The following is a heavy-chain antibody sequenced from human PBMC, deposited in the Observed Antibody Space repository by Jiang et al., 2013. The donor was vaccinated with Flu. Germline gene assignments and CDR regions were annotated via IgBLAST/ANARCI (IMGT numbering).Heavy chain of an antibody. CDR2: IGSSGTI. D-gene: IGHD4-17*01. J-gene: IGHJ4*02. CDR1: GFTFSSYA. CDR3: ARVSTVTPRY. Sequence: PAGSLRLSCAASGFTFSSYAMNWVRQAPGKGLEWVSYIGSSGTIYYADSVKGRFTISRDNAKNSLYLQMNSLRDEDTAVYYCARVSTVTPRYWGQGTLVTVSS. V-gene: IGHV3-48*02.